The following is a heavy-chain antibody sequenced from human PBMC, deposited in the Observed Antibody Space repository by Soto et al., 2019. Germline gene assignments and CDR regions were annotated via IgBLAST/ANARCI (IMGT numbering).Heavy chain of an antibody. CDR2: IYYSGST. Sequence: QLQLQESGPGLVKPSETLSLTCTVSGGSISSSSYYWGWIRQPPGKGLEWIGSIYYSGSTYYNPSLKSRVTISVDTSKNQFSLKLSSVTAADTAVYYCARHATKRGYSYGSNPFDYWGQGTLVTVSS. V-gene: IGHV4-39*01. J-gene: IGHJ4*02. CDR1: GGSISSSSYY. D-gene: IGHD5-18*01. CDR3: ARHATKRGYSYGSNPFDY.